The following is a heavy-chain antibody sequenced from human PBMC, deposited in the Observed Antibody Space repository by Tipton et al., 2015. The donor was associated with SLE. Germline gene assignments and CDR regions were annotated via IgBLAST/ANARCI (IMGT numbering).Heavy chain of an antibody. CDR1: GGAFSAYY. Sequence: TLSLTCVVNGGAFSAYYWVWVRPAPGKGLEGIGEIEHSGTTSYNPSLKSGVSILGDTSKNQISLKLISVAAADTAVYYCATRARTSSWFDPWGQGTLVTVSS. CDR3: ATRARTSSWFDP. V-gene: IGHV4-34*01. J-gene: IGHJ5*02. D-gene: IGHD1/OR15-1a*01. CDR2: IEHSGTT.